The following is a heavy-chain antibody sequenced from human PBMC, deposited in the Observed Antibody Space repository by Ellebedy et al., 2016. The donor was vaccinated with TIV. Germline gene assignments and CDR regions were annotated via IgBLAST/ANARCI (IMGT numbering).Heavy chain of an antibody. Sequence: SETLSLXXTVSGGSISSGGYYWSWIRQHPGKGLEWIGYIYYSGSTYYNPSLKSRVTISVDTSKNQFSLKLSSVTAADTAVYYCARDTDGFGPDYWGQGTLVTVSS. V-gene: IGHV4-31*03. J-gene: IGHJ4*02. CDR1: GGSISSGGYY. CDR3: ARDTDGFGPDY. D-gene: IGHD3-10*01. CDR2: IYYSGST.